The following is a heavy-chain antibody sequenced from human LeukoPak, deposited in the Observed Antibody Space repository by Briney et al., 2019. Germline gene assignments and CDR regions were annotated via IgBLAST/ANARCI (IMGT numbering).Heavy chain of an antibody. J-gene: IGHJ4*02. D-gene: IGHD3-22*01. V-gene: IGHV3-21*01. Sequence: GGSLRLXCAASGFTFSSYSMNWVRQAPGKGLEWVSSISSSSSYIYYADSVKGRFTISRDNAKNSLYLQMNSLRAEDTAVYYCARVDYYYDSSGYYYEVVDYWGQGTLVTVSS. CDR3: ARVDYYYDSSGYYYEVVDY. CDR1: GFTFSSYS. CDR2: ISSSSSYI.